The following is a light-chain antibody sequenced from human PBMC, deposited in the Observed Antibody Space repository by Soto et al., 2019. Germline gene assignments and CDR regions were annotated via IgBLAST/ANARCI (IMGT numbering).Light chain of an antibody. V-gene: IGKV1-9*01. J-gene: IGKJ1*01. CDR1: QGISSY. CDR3: LQHNSYPWT. CDR2: GAS. Sequence: IQLTQSPTSLSASVGDRVTITCRASQGISSYLAWYQQKPGKAPKLLIYGASTLQSGVPSRFSGSGSGTEFTLTISRLQPEDFATYYCLQHNSYPWTFGQGTKVDIK.